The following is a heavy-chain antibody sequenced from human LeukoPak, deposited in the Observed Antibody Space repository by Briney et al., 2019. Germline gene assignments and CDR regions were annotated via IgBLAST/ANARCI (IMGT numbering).Heavy chain of an antibody. CDR2: IKRRSDGGTT. CDR3: ATGSRGDF. J-gene: IGHJ4*02. V-gene: IGHV3-15*01. CDR1: GFTFTDAW. D-gene: IGHD5-24*01. Sequence: KTGGSLRLSCAASGFTFTDAWMTWLRQAPGKGLEWIGLIKRRSDGGTTEYAAPMKGRFTISRDDSKDTLYLQIDSLKIEDTAVYYCATGSRGDFWGQGTLVTVSS.